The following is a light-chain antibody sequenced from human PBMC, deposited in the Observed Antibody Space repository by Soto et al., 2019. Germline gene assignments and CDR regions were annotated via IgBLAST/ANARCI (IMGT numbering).Light chain of an antibody. CDR1: QSVLYDSNNKNY. CDR3: QQYYSLPLT. V-gene: IGKV4-1*01. J-gene: IGKJ4*01. Sequence: DIVMTQSPDSLAASLGERATINCKSSQSVLYDSNNKNYLAWYQHKPGQPPKLLIYWASMRESGVPDRFSGSGSGTDFTLTITSLQAEDVAVYYCQQYYSLPLTFGGGTKVDIK. CDR2: WAS.